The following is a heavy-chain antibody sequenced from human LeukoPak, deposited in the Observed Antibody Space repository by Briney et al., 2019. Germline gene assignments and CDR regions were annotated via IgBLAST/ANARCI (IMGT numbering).Heavy chain of an antibody. CDR2: INHSGST. D-gene: IGHD3-10*01. V-gene: IGHV4-34*01. CDR1: GGSFSGYY. Sequence: PSETLSLTCAVYGGSFSGYYWSWIRQPPGKGLEWIGEINHSGSTNHNPSLKSRVTISVDTSKNQFSLKLSSVTAADTAVYYCARVDGSGSRFDYWGQGTLVTVSS. J-gene: IGHJ4*02. CDR3: ARVDGSGSRFDY.